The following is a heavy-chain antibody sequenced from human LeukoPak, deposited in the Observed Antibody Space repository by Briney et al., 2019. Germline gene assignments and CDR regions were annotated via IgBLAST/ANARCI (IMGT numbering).Heavy chain of an antibody. CDR2: IYYSGST. Sequence: SETLSLTCTVSGGSISSYYWSWIRQPPGKGLEWLGYIYYSGSTNYNPSLKSRVTISVDTSKNQFSLKLSSVTAADTAVYYCGRAVYHGLDYWGQGTLVTVSS. J-gene: IGHJ4*02. CDR1: GGSISSYY. CDR3: GRAVYHGLDY. V-gene: IGHV4-59*01. D-gene: IGHD1-14*01.